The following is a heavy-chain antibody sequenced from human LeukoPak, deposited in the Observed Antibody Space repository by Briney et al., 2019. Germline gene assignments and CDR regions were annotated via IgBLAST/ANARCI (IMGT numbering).Heavy chain of an antibody. V-gene: IGHV3-21*01. Sequence: PGGSLRLSCAASGFTFSSYSMNWVRQAPGKGLEWVSSISSSSSYIYYADSVKGRFTISRDNAKNSLYLQMNSLRAEDTAVYYCARDLAYYYDSSGYYYPNGGDWGQGTLVTVSS. D-gene: IGHD3-22*01. J-gene: IGHJ4*02. CDR3: ARDLAYYYDSSGYYYPNGGD. CDR2: ISSSSSYI. CDR1: GFTFSSYS.